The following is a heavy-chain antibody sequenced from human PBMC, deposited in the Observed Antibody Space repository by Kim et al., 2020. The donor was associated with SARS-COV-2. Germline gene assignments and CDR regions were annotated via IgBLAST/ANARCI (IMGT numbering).Heavy chain of an antibody. J-gene: IGHJ3*02. CDR2: ISTGSDDT. CDR3: AKGGRYDAFDI. V-gene: IGHV3-23*01. Sequence: GGSLRLSCAASGFIFTNYVMTWVRQPPGKGLEWVSGISTGSDDTSYAHSVKGRFTISRDNSKNTLYLQMNSLRAEDTAVYYCAKGGRYDAFDIWGQGTIVTVSS. D-gene: IGHD3-9*01. CDR1: GFIFTNYV.